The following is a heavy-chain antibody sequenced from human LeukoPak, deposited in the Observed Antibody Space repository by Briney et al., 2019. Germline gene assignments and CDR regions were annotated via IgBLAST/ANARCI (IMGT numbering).Heavy chain of an antibody. Sequence: PGGSLRLSCAASGFTFSSYDMSWGRQAPGKGLEWVSAIGGDGGSTYADSVKGRFTISRDNSKNTLYLQMNSLRAEDTATYYCAKALNYWYFDLWGRGNLVTVSS. J-gene: IGHJ2*01. CDR2: IGGDGGST. CDR1: GFTFSSYD. V-gene: IGHV3-23*01. CDR3: AKALNYWYFDL.